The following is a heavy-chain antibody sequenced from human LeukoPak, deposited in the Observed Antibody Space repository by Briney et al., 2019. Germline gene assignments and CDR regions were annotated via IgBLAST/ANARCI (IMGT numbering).Heavy chain of an antibody. Sequence: PGGSLRLSCAAFGFTVSSEYMSWVRQAPGKGLGWVSVFYSGGSTYYADSVKGRFTISRDNSKNTLYFQVNSLRAEDTAVYYCARGPGWNYFDYWGQGTLVTVSS. CDR1: GFTVSSEY. V-gene: IGHV3-66*01. CDR3: ARGPGWNYFDY. J-gene: IGHJ4*02. CDR2: FYSGGST. D-gene: IGHD6-19*01.